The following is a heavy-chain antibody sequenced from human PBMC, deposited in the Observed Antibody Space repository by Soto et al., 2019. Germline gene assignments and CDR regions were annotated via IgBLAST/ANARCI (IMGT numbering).Heavy chain of an antibody. CDR2: IVAASGKT. D-gene: IGHD3-22*01. Sequence: QLHVVQSGPEVKKPGTSVKVSCKGSGFTFSRSAVQWVRQARGQGLEGIGWIVAASGKTDYSQIFQDRVTITKDMSTSTAYMELSSLSSEDTAVYYCAATLDWGSYDFGGYPSWGQGTLVTVSS. CDR1: GFTFSRSA. CDR3: AATLDWGSYDFGGYPS. J-gene: IGHJ4*02. V-gene: IGHV1-58*01.